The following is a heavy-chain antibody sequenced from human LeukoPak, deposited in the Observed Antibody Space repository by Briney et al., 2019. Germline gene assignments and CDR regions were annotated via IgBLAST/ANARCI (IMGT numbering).Heavy chain of an antibody. J-gene: IGHJ4*02. Sequence: GGSLRLSCVVSGFTFSSNEMNWVRQAPGTGLEWVSYISSSGSTIYYADSVKGRFTISRDNAKNSLYLQMNSLRAAGTAVYYCARKGAVTAGYWGQGTLVTVSS. D-gene: IGHD4-11*01. V-gene: IGHV3-48*03. CDR3: ARKGAVTAGY. CDR2: ISSSGSTI. CDR1: GFTFSSNE.